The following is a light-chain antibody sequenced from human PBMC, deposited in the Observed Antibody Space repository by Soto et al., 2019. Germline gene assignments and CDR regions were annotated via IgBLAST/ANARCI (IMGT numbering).Light chain of an antibody. V-gene: IGKV1-5*03. J-gene: IGKJ1*01. CDR3: QHYNSYSEA. Sequence: DIQMTQSPSTLSGSVGDRVTITCRASQTISSWLAWYQQKPGKAPKLLIYKASTLKSGVPSRFSGSGSGTAFTLTISSLQPDDFATYYCQHYNSYSEAFGQGTQVELK. CDR1: QTISSW. CDR2: KAS.